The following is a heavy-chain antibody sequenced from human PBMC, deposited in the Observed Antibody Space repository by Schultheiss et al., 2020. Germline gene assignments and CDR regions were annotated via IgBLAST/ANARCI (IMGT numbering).Heavy chain of an antibody. CDR2: IWYDGSNK. CDR1: GFTFSSYG. J-gene: IGHJ4*02. D-gene: IGHD2-21*02. V-gene: IGHV3-33*01. Sequence: GGSLRLSCAASGFTFSSYGMHWVRQAPGKGLGWVAVIWYDGSNKYYADSVKGRFTISRDNSKNTLYLQMNSLRAEDTAVYYCARSTDSDYNIVVVTARSPLLFDYRGQGTLVTAYS. CDR3: ARSTDSDYNIVVVTARSPLLFDY.